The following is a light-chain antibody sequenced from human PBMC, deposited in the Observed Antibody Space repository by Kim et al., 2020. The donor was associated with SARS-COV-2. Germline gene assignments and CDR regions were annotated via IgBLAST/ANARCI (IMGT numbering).Light chain of an antibody. CDR2: HVI. V-gene: IGLV2-11*01. Sequence: QSALTQPRSVSGSPGQSVTISCTGASSHVGDYNHVSWHQQHPGKAPKLLIHHVIERPSGVPDRFSGSKSGNTASLTISGLQAEDEADYYCCSNTAHYTPYVFGSGTKVTVL. J-gene: IGLJ1*01. CDR1: SSHVGDYNH. CDR3: CSNTAHYTPYV.